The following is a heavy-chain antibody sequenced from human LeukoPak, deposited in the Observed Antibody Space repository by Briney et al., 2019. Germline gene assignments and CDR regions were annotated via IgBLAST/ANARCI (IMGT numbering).Heavy chain of an antibody. CDR2: IHHTGTP. CDR1: GASISTDTDY. D-gene: IGHD7-27*01. Sequence: SEALSLTCIVSGASISTDTDYWGWVRQPPGKGLEWIASIHHTGTPYYNPSLKSRVTISVDTSKNQFSLQLSSVIAADTAVYYCMRHASGEPPRYWGQGTLVTASS. CDR3: MRHASGEPPRY. J-gene: IGHJ4*02. V-gene: IGHV4-39*01.